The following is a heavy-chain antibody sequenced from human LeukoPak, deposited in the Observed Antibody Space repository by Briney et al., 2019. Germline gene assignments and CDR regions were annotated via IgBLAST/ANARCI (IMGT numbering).Heavy chain of an antibody. J-gene: IGHJ4*02. CDR2: INPNSGGT. CDR3: ARVGYYESSGYYEY. V-gene: IGHV1-2*06. Sequence: ASVKVSCKASGYTLTDYYMHWVRQAPGQGLEWMGRINPNSGGTNYAQKFQGRVTMTRDTSISTVYKELSRLRSDDTAVYYCARVGYYESSGYYEYWGQGTLVTVSS. CDR1: GYTLTDYY. D-gene: IGHD3-22*01.